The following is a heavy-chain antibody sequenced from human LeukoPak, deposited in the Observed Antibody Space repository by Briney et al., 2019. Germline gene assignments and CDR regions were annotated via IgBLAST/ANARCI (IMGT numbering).Heavy chain of an antibody. CDR3: AGSSWRYYYYYMDV. CDR2: INHSGST. CDR1: GGSFSGYY. V-gene: IGHV4-34*01. D-gene: IGHD6-13*01. J-gene: IGHJ6*03. Sequence: PSETLSLTCAVYGGSFSGYYWSWIRQPPGKGLEWIGEINHSGSTNYNPSLKSRVTISVDTSKNQFSLKLSSVTAADTAVYYCAGSSWRYYYYYMDVWGKGTTVTISS.